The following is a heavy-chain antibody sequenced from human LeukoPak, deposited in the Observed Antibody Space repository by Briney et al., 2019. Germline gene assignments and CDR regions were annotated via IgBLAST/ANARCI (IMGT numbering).Heavy chain of an antibody. J-gene: IGHJ1*01. Sequence: ASVKVSCKASGYTFTSYYMHWVRQAPGQGLEWMGIINPSGGSTSYAQKFQGRVTMTRDMSTSTVYMELSSLRAEDTAVYYCAKVEDDFGEQHWGQGTLVTVSS. V-gene: IGHV1-46*01. CDR3: AKVEDDFGEQH. CDR2: INPSGGST. D-gene: IGHD1-1*01. CDR1: GYTFTSYY.